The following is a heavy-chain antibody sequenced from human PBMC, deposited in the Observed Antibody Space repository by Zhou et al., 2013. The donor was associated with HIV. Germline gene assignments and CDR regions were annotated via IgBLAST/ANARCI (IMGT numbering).Heavy chain of an antibody. CDR2: INTFNGNT. CDR1: GYTFTKFG. Sequence: QVQLVQSGAEVKKPGASVKVSCKASGYTFTKFGISWVRQAPGQGLEWMGWINTFNGNTNYAQKFQGRVTITTDESTSTVYMELSSLRSEDTALYYCARDVGATRGGYYYYYYMDVWGKGTTVTVSS. J-gene: IGHJ6*03. D-gene: IGHD1-26*01. V-gene: IGHV1-18*01. CDR3: ARDVGATRGGYYYYYYMDV.